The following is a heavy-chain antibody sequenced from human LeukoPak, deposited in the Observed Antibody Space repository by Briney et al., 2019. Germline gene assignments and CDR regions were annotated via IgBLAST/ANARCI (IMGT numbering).Heavy chain of an antibody. CDR1: GYTFTNYY. V-gene: IGHV1-46*01. CDR2: INPSGGST. D-gene: IGHD3-3*01. Sequence: EASVKVSCKASGYTFTNYYMHWVRQAPGQGLEWMGIINPSGGSTSYAQKFQGRVTMTRDTSTSTVYMYLSSLRSEDTAVYYCAREPRRITIFGVVDYWGQGTLVTVSS. CDR3: AREPRRITIFGVVDY. J-gene: IGHJ4*02.